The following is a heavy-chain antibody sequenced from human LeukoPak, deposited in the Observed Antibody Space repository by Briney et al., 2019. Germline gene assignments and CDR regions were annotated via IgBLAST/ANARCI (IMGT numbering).Heavy chain of an antibody. V-gene: IGHV3-30*04. CDR1: GFTFSSYA. Sequence: QPGGSLRLSSAASGFTFSSYAMHWVRQAPGKGLEWVAVISYDGSNKYYADSVKGRFTISRDNSKNTLYLQMNSLRAEDTAVYYCARDRGEGQQLVRGYYYYGMDVWGQGTTVTVSS. CDR3: ARDRGEGQQLVRGYYYYGMDV. D-gene: IGHD6-13*01. CDR2: ISYDGSNK. J-gene: IGHJ6*02.